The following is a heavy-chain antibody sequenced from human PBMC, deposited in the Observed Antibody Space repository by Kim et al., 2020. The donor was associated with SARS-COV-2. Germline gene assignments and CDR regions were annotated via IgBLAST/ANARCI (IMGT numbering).Heavy chain of an antibody. V-gene: IGHV4-4*06. J-gene: IGHJ5*02. D-gene: IGHD5-12*01. Sequence: LKRRVTMSVDTSKNQFSLKMSSVTAADTAVYYCARDLREVFSGYDPLFGPWGQGTLVTVSS. CDR3: ARDLREVFSGYDPLFGP.